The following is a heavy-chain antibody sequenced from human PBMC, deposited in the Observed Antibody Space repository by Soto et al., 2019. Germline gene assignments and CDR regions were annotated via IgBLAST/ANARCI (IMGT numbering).Heavy chain of an antibody. Sequence: QVQLQESGPRLVKPSETLSLTCAVSGYSISSAYYWGWTRQPPGKGLEWIGSIYHSGSAYYSPSLKCLVTISLDTSKNQFSLQLSSVTAADTAVYYCARTRSREVAAYFDYWGQGILVTVSS. V-gene: IGHV4-38-2*01. CDR3: ARTRSREVAAYFDY. D-gene: IGHD6-19*01. CDR2: IYHSGSA. CDR1: GYSISSAYY. J-gene: IGHJ4*02.